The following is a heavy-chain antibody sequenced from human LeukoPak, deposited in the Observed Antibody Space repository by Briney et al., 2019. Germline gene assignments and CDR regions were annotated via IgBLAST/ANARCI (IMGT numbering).Heavy chain of an antibody. CDR2: ISSSGSTI. J-gene: IGHJ4*02. Sequence: MAGGSLRLSCAASGFTFSDYYMSWIRQAPGKGLEWVSYISSSGSTIYYADSVKGRFTISRDNAKNSLYLQMNSLRAEDTAVYYCARDHRHYSDSSGYLPTLGYWGQGTLVTVSS. CDR3: ARDHRHYSDSSGYLPTLGY. CDR1: GFTFSDYY. D-gene: IGHD3-22*01. V-gene: IGHV3-11*01.